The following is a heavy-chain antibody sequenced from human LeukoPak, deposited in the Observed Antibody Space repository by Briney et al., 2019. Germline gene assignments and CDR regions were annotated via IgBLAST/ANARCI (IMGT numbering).Heavy chain of an antibody. CDR1: GGSISSYY. J-gene: IGHJ5*02. CDR2: IYTSGST. Sequence: TSETLSLTCTVPGGSISSYYWNWIRQPAGKGLEWIGRIYTSGSTNYNPSLKSRVTMSVDTSKNQFSLKLSSVTAADTAVYYCASYYDTRFDPWGQGTLVTVSS. V-gene: IGHV4-4*07. CDR3: ASYYDTRFDP. D-gene: IGHD3-22*01.